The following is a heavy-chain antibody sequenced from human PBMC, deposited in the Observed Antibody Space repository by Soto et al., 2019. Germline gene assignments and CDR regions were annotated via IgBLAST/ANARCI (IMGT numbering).Heavy chain of an antibody. D-gene: IGHD3-3*01. CDR1: GYTFTGYY. V-gene: IGHV1-2*02. CDR3: AARYDFCSGYPQSPIDY. Sequence: QVQLVQSGAEVKKPGASVKVSCKASGYTFTGYYMHWVRQAPGQGLEWMGWINPNSGGTNYAQKFQGRVTMSRDTSISTAYEELSRLRSDDTAVYYCAARYDFCSGYPQSPIDYWGQGTLVTVSS. CDR2: INPNSGGT. J-gene: IGHJ4*02.